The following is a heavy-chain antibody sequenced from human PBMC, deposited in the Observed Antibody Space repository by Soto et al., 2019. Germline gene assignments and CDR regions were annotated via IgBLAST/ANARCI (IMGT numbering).Heavy chain of an antibody. CDR1: GFSFNIYG. V-gene: IGHV3-30*18. D-gene: IGHD2-21*01. Sequence: QVHLVESGGGVVQPGRSLRLSCAASGFSFNIYGMHWVRQARGKGLEWVAAISNDGGNKYYSDSVKGRFTISRANSKNTLYLQMNSLTVEDTAVYYCAKDVRVTYLLGHSWGQGTLVTVTS. CDR3: AKDVRVTYLLGHS. CDR2: ISNDGGNK. J-gene: IGHJ4*02.